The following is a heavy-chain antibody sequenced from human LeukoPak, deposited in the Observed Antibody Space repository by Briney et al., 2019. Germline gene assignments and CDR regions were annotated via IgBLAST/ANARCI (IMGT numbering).Heavy chain of an antibody. Sequence: AGGSLRLSCAASGFTFSSYGMHWVRQAPGKGLEWVAVIWYDGSNKYYADSVKGRFTISRDNSKNTLYLQMNSLRAEDTAVYYCAREGPTNYGSGSYYNVGFDYWGQGTLVTVSS. J-gene: IGHJ4*02. V-gene: IGHV3-33*01. CDR2: IWYDGSNK. CDR3: AREGPTNYGSGSYYNVGFDY. D-gene: IGHD3-10*01. CDR1: GFTFSSYG.